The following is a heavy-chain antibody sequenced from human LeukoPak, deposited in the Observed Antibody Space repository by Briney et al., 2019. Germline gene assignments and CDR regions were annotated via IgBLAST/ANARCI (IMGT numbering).Heavy chain of an antibody. Sequence: PGGSLRLSCAASGFTFSSYAMSWVRQAPGKGLEWVSAISGSGGSTYYADSVKGRFTISRDNSKNTLYLQMNSLRAEDTAVYYCARVPSSWYWEYYYGMDVWGQGTTVTVSS. CDR2: ISGSGGST. CDR3: ARVPSSWYWEYYYGMDV. J-gene: IGHJ6*02. V-gene: IGHV3-23*01. CDR1: GFTFSSYA. D-gene: IGHD6-13*01.